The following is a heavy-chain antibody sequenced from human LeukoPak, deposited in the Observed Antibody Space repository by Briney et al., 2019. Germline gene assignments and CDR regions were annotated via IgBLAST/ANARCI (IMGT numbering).Heavy chain of an antibody. CDR3: ARDLVHLKWFGEFGYFDY. D-gene: IGHD3-10*01. Sequence: PSETLSLTCVVSGGSISSSSSYFWGWIRQPPGKGLECIGNIYYSGNTYYNPSLKSRVTISVDTSKNQFSLKLSSVTAADTAVYYCARDLVHLKWFGEFGYFDYWGQGTLVTVSS. CDR2: IYYSGNT. CDR1: GGSISSSSSYF. J-gene: IGHJ4*02. V-gene: IGHV4-39*07.